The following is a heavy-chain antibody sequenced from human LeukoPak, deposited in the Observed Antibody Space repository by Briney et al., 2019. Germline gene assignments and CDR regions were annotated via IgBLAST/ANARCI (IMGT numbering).Heavy chain of an antibody. D-gene: IGHD3-22*01. V-gene: IGHV4-34*01. Sequence: SETLSLTXAVYGGSFSGYYWSWIRQPPGKGLEWIGEINHSGSTNYNPSLKSRVTISVDTSKNQFSLKLSSVTAADTAVYYCAREGYDSSGYYTMVDYWGQGTLVTVSS. CDR2: INHSGST. CDR1: GGSFSGYY. CDR3: AREGYDSSGYYTMVDY. J-gene: IGHJ4*02.